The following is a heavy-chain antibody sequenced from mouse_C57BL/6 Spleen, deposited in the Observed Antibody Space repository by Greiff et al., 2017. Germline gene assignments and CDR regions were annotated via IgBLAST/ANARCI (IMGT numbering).Heavy chain of an antibody. CDR3: ARSWIYYDYLYAMDY. D-gene: IGHD2-4*01. CDR1: GYTFTSYW. V-gene: IGHV1-55*01. CDR2: IYPGSGST. Sequence: QVQLQQPGAELVKPGASVKMSCKASGYTFTSYWITWVKQRPGQGLEWIGDIYPGSGSTNYNEKFKSKATLTVDTSSSTAYMQLSSLTSEDSAVYYCARSWIYYDYLYAMDYWGQGTSVTVSS. J-gene: IGHJ4*01.